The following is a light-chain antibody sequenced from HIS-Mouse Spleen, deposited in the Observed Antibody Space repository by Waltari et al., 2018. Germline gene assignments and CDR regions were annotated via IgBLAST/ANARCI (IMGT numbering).Light chain of an antibody. V-gene: IGKV1-5*03. J-gene: IGKJ1*01. CDR2: KAS. Sequence: DIQMTQSPSTLSASVGDRVTITCRASQSSSSWLAWYQQKPGKAPKPLIYKASSLESGVPSRFSGSGSGTEFTLTISSLQPDDFATYYCQQYNSYSWTFGQGTKVEIK. CDR1: QSSSSW. CDR3: QQYNSYSWT.